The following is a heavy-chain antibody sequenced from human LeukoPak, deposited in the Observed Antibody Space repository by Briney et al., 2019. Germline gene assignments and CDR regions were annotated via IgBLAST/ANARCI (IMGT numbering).Heavy chain of an antibody. Sequence: PSETLSLTCGVYGGSFSGYYWTWIRQPPGKGLEWIGEINHSGSTNYNPSLKSRVTMSLDTSKNQFSLKLMSVTAADTAVYYCARDSGTTGEVKFDPWGQGTLVTVSS. CDR3: ARDSGTTGEVKFDP. CDR1: GGSFSGYY. D-gene: IGHD3-10*01. CDR2: INHSGST. V-gene: IGHV4-34*01. J-gene: IGHJ5*02.